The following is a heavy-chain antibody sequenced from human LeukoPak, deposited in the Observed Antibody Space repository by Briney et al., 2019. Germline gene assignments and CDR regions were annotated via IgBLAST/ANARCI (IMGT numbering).Heavy chain of an antibody. CDR2: IGNDGSDT. CDR1: GFTFNSSR. Sequence: PGGSLRLSCAASGFTSGFTFNSSRMHWVRQAPGKGLVWVSRIGNDGSDTNYADSVKGRFTISRDNAKNTLYLQMNSLRAEDTAVYYCARGGMGTGIDFWGQGTLVTVSS. D-gene: IGHD1-1*01. V-gene: IGHV3-74*01. CDR3: ARGGMGTGIDF. J-gene: IGHJ4*02.